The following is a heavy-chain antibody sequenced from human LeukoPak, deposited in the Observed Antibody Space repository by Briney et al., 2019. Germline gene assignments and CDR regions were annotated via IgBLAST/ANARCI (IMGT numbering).Heavy chain of an antibody. CDR2: ISSSSSTT. J-gene: IGHJ1*01. CDR3: ESGGVQH. Sequence: TGGSLRLSCAAAGFSFISYSMNWVRQAPGKGLEWISYISSSSSTTHYADSVKGRFTISRDNAKNSLYLQMNSLRAEDTAVYYSESGGVQHWGQGTLVTVSS. D-gene: IGHD2-15*01. V-gene: IGHV3-48*01. CDR1: GFSFISYS.